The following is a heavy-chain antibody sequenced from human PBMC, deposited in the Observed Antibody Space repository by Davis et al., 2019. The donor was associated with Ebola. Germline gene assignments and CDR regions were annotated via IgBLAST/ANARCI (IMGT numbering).Heavy chain of an antibody. D-gene: IGHD2-15*01. CDR2: INHSGST. J-gene: IGHJ5*02. Sequence: GSLRLSCAVYGGSFSGYYWSWIRQPPGKGLEWIGEINHSGSTNYNPSLKSRVTISVDTSKNQFSLKLSSVTAAETAVYYCTRALGYCRFDPWGQGTLVTVSS. V-gene: IGHV4-34*01. CDR1: GGSFSGYY. CDR3: TRALGYCRFDP.